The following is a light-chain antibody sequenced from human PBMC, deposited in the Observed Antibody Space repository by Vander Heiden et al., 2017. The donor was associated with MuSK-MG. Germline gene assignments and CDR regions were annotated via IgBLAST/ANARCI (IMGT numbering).Light chain of an antibody. V-gene: IGKV1-8*01. CDR2: AAS. CDR1: QGISSY. J-gene: IGKJ2*01. Sequence: AIRMTQSPSSFSASTGDRVTITCRASQGISSYLAWYQQKPGKAPKLLIYAASTLQSGVPSRFSGSGSGTDFTLTISCLHSEDFTTYYCQRYDSYPYTFGQGTKLEIK. CDR3: QRYDSYPYT.